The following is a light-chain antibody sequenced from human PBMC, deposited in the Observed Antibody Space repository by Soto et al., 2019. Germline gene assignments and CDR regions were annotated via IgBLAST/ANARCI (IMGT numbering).Light chain of an antibody. CDR1: QSVINN. Sequence: EIVLTQSPGTLSLSPGERATLSCRASQSVINNYLAWYQQKPGQAPRLLIYGASTRATGIPARFSGSGSGTEFTLTISSLQSEDFAVYYCQQYNNWRWTFGQGTKVDI. CDR2: GAS. J-gene: IGKJ1*01. V-gene: IGKV3-15*01. CDR3: QQYNNWRWT.